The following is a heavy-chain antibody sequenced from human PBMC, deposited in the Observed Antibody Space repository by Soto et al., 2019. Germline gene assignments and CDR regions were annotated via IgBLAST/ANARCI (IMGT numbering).Heavy chain of an antibody. J-gene: IGHJ3*02. CDR1: GYTFTSYG. V-gene: IGHV1-18*01. CDR3: ARSFRGLVCSGGSCYGRDDVFDI. Sequence: ASVKVSCKASGYTFTSYGISWVRQAPGQGLEWMGWISAYNGNTNYAQKLQGRVTMTTDTSTSTAYMELRSLRSDDTAVYYCARSFRGLVCSGGSCYGRDDVFDIWGQGTMVTVS. CDR2: ISAYNGNT. D-gene: IGHD2-15*01.